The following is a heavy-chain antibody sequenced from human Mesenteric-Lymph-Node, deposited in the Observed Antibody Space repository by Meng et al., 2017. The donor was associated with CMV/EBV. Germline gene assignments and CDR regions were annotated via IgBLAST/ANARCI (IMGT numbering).Heavy chain of an antibody. V-gene: IGHV4-61*01. CDR2: IYYTGRT. CDR1: GASVSSESYY. CDR3: ARVISVGTDYMDV. D-gene: IGHD5-12*01. J-gene: IGHJ6*02. Sequence: SETLSLTCTVSGASVSSESYYWSCIRQPPGKGLEWVGFIYYTGRTTFNPSLTSRVTISMGTSKNQFSLKLNSVTAADTAVYYCARVISVGTDYMDVWGQGTTVTVSS.